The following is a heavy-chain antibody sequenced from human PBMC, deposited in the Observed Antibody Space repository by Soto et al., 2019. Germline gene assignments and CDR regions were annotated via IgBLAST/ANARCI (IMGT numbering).Heavy chain of an antibody. V-gene: IGHV2-70*01. CDR2: IDWYDDK. CDR1: GFSLSTSGMC. CDR3: ARIREQQLNQGMDV. Sequence: GSGPTLVNPTQTLTLTCTFSGFSLSTSGMCVSWIRQPPGKALEWLALIDWYDDKYYSTSLKTRLTISKDTSKNQVVLTITNMDPVDTATYYCARIREQQLNQGMDVWGQGTTVTVSS. J-gene: IGHJ6*02. D-gene: IGHD6-13*01.